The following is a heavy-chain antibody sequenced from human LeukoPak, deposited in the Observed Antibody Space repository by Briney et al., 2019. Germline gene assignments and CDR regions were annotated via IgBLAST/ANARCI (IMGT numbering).Heavy chain of an antibody. Sequence: SETLSLTCTVSGGSISSYYWSWIRQPPGKGLEWIGNIYYSGSTTYNPSLKSRAIISVDTSKKQFSLRLSSVTAADTAAYYCARDLRIQLWLSWFDPWGQGTLVTVSS. CDR1: GGSISSYY. D-gene: IGHD5-18*01. CDR2: IYYSGST. CDR3: ARDLRIQLWLSWFDP. J-gene: IGHJ5*02. V-gene: IGHV4-59*12.